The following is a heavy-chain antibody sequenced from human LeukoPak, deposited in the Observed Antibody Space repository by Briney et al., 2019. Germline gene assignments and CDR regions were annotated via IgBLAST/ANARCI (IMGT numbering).Heavy chain of an antibody. CDR3: ATRVEWLDS. D-gene: IGHD6-19*01. CDR2: ISTHKGNT. Sequence: SVSVSSTASGYAFTKDGIGWVRQAPGQRDEWGGWISTHKGNTNYTHNPQVKATFTTEPSRTTAYLGLTRLSSHTTAVYSFATRVEWLDSWGQGTLVTVS. J-gene: IGHJ4*02. V-gene: IGHV1-18*01. CDR1: GYAFTKDG.